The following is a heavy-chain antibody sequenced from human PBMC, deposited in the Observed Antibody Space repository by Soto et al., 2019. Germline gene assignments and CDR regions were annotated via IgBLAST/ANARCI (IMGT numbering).Heavy chain of an antibody. CDR1: GGTFSSYT. J-gene: IGHJ4*02. CDR2: IIPILGIA. CDR3: ASGRAHHGDFDY. Sequence: QVQLVQSGAEVKKPGSSVKVSCKASGGTFSSYTISWVRQAPGQGLEWMGRIIPILGIANYAQKFQGRVTITADKSTSTAYMELSSLRSEDTAVYYCASGRAHHGDFDYWGQGTLVTVSS. V-gene: IGHV1-69*02. D-gene: IGHD4-17*01.